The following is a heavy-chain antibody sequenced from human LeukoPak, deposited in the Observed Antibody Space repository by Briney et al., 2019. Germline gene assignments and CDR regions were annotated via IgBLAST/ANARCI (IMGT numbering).Heavy chain of an antibody. Sequence: PGGSLRLSCAASGFTFTTYAMGWVRQAPGKGLEWISTISSSGGTKYYADSVKGRFTVSRDNSKNTLYLQMNSLRAEDTAVYYCAKDGSGWYSYFDSWGQGTLVTVSS. CDR1: GFTFTTYA. D-gene: IGHD6-19*01. J-gene: IGHJ4*02. V-gene: IGHV3-23*01. CDR2: ISSSGGTK. CDR3: AKDGSGWYSYFDS.